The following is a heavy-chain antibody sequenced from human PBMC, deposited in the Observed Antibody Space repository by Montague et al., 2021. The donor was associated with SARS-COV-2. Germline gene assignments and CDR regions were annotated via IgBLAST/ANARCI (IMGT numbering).Heavy chain of an antibody. V-gene: IGHV3-53*04. CDR2: IYSGGST. Sequence: SLRLSCAASGFTVSSNYMSWVRQAPGKGLEWVSVIYSGGSTYYADSVKGRFTISRHNYKNTLYLQMNSLRAEDTAVYYCARDHPVRGSDYWGQGTLVTVSS. J-gene: IGHJ4*02. CDR1: GFTVSSNY. CDR3: ARDHPVRGSDY. D-gene: IGHD3-10*01.